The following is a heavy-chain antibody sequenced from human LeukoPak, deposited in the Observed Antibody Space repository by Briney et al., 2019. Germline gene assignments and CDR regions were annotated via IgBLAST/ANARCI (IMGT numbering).Heavy chain of an antibody. J-gene: IGHJ3*02. D-gene: IGHD6-13*01. CDR3: ARAALYIIAAAGSDAFDI. V-gene: IGHV3-66*01. Sequence: GGSLRLSCSASGFAVGSNFISWVRQTPGKGLEWVSVIHRGGTTYYADAVKGRFAISRDSSKNTLFLKMNSLRVEDTAVYYCARAALYIIAAAGSDAFDIWGQGTMVTVSS. CDR2: IHRGGTT. CDR1: GFAVGSNF.